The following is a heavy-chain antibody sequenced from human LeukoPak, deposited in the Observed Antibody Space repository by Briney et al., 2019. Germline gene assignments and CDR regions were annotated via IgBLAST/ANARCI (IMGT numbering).Heavy chain of an antibody. J-gene: IGHJ4*02. CDR1: GFTFSSYS. Sequence: KSGGSLRLSCAASGFTFSSYSMNWVRQAPGKGLEWVSSISSSSSYIYYADSVKGRFTISRDNAKNSLYLQMNSLRAEDTAVYYCARKSIAAAGYFDYWGQGTLVTVSS. D-gene: IGHD6-13*01. CDR3: ARKSIAAAGYFDY. CDR2: ISSSSSYI. V-gene: IGHV3-21*01.